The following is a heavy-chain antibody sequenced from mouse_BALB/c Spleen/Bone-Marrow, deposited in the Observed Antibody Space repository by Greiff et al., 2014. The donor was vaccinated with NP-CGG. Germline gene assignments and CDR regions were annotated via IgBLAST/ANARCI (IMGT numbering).Heavy chain of an antibody. CDR1: GYTFTTYY. V-gene: IGHV1S56*01. CDR3: VREDYGSVSFDY. J-gene: IGHJ2*01. Sequence: QVQLQQPEPELVKPGASVRISCKVSGYTFTTYYLHWVKQRPGQGLEWIGWIYPGDLNTKYNEQFKATATLTADKSSSTAYMQLSSLTSEDSAVYFCVREDYGSVSFDYWGQGTTLTVSS. CDR2: IYPGDLNT. D-gene: IGHD1-1*01.